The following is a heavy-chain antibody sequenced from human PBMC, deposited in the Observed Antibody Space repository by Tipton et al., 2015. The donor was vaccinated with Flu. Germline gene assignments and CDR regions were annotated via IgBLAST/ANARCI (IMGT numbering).Heavy chain of an antibody. D-gene: IGHD6-13*01. V-gene: IGHV4-4*02. CDR3: ARGERDSSSWYPYHFDY. Sequence: TLSLTCAVSGGSISSGNWWGWVRPPPGRGLEWIGEIFHSGSTYYNPSLKRRVTISVDKSKQQFSLMLSSVTAAGTAVYYCARGERDSSSWYPYHFDYWGQGTLVTVSS. J-gene: IGHJ4*02. CDR1: GGSISSGNW. CDR2: IFHSGST.